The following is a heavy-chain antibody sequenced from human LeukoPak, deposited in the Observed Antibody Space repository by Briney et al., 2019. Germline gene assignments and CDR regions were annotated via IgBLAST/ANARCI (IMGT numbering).Heavy chain of an antibody. CDR2: IYYSGST. J-gene: IGHJ4*02. V-gene: IGHV4-39*01. CDR1: GDSISSSSYY. CDR3: ARYWGPYDNSGAYFDY. D-gene: IGHD3-22*01. Sequence: SETLSLTCTVSGDSISSSSYYWVWLCQPPGKGLEWIATIYYSGSTYYNPSLKSRVTISVDTSKNQFSLKLSSVTAADTAMYYCARYWGPYDNSGAYFDYWGQGTLVTVSS.